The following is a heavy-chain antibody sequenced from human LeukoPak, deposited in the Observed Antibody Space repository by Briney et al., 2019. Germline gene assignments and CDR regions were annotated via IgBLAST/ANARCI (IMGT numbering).Heavy chain of an antibody. D-gene: IGHD2-15*01. CDR3: AKVRYCSGVNCYPDDN. V-gene: IGHV3-30*02. J-gene: IGHJ4*02. CDR2: IRYDASND. Sequence: GGSLRLSCAASGFTFSNYGMHWVRQAPGKGLERLAYIRYDASNDYYADSVKGRFTISRDNSKNMLYLEMNSLSTEDTAVYYCAKVRYCSGVNCYPDDNWGQGTLVTVSS. CDR1: GFTFSNYG.